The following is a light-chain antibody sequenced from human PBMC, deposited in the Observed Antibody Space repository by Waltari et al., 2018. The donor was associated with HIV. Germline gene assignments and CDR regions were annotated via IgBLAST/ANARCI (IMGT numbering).Light chain of an antibody. Sequence: DIQMTQSPSSLYASVGDRVTITCRASQDIDRSLLWYQQKPGKAPKLLIYVASNLQDGVPPRFSGSGSATEFTLTITSLQPDDFANYFCQQTYRRPHTFGGGTKLE. V-gene: IGKV1-39*01. CDR3: QQTYRRPHT. CDR1: QDIDRS. J-gene: IGKJ4*01. CDR2: VAS.